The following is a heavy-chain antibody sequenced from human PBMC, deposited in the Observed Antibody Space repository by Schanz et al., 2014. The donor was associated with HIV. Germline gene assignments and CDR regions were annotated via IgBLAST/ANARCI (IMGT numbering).Heavy chain of an antibody. CDR3: ARETGGSGWYTLDY. CDR2: VSRSGSAI. V-gene: IGHV3-11*01. Sequence: QVQLVESGGGVVKPGGSLRLSCAASGFTFSDYYMSWIRQAPGKGLEWVSYVSRSGSAISYADSVKGRFTISRDNAKNSLFLQMNSLRAEDTAMYFCARETGGSGWYTLDYWGQGTLIAVSS. J-gene: IGHJ4*02. D-gene: IGHD6-19*01. CDR1: GFTFSDYY.